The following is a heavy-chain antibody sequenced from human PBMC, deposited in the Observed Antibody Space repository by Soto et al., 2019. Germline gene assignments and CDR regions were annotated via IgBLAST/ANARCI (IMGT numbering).Heavy chain of an antibody. D-gene: IGHD1-26*01. CDR2: INDDGSTT. V-gene: IGHV3-74*01. Sequence: EVQLVESGGGLVQPGGSLRLSCAASGFSFSTYWMHWVRQVPGKGLVWVSRINDDGSTTTYADSVKGRFTISRDNAKNTLYLQMDSLRADDTALYYCARDPEWDGSHFDYWGRGTLVTVSS. CDR3: ARDPEWDGSHFDY. J-gene: IGHJ4*02. CDR1: GFSFSTYW.